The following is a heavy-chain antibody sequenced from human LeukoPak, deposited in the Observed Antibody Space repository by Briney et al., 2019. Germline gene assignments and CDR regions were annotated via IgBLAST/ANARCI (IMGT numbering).Heavy chain of an antibody. CDR2: ISGDDGST. D-gene: IGHD6-13*01. CDR1: GFTFDDYA. J-gene: IGHJ6*02. CDR3: AKDIAAGTWEGMDV. V-gene: IGHV3-43*02. Sequence: PGGSLRLSCAASGFTFDDYAMYWVRQAPGKGLEWVSLISGDDGSTYYADSAEGRFTISRDNSKNSLYLQMNSLRTEDTALYYCAKDIAAGTWEGMDVWGQGTTVTVSS.